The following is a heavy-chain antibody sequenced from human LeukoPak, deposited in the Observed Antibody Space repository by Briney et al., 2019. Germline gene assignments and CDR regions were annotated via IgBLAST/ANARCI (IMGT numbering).Heavy chain of an antibody. CDR3: ARAPRIAAAGPNWFDP. CDR2: IIESGDIK. V-gene: IGHV3-11*04. J-gene: IGHJ5*02. CDR1: GFTFTNYY. D-gene: IGHD6-13*01. Sequence: GGSLRLSCAASGFTFTNYYMSWVRQAPGKGLEWVSYIIESGDIKHYADSVKGRFTSSRDNAKNLLYLQMNSLRAEDTAVYYCARAPRIAAAGPNWFDPWGQGTLVTVSS.